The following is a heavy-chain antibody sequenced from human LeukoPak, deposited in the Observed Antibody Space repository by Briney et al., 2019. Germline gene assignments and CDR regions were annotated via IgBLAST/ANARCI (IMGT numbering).Heavy chain of an antibody. CDR2: IYYGGNT. J-gene: IGHJ2*01. V-gene: IGHV4-39*07. CDR1: GGSISSTLYY. D-gene: IGHD3-22*01. CDR3: ARALDNYYDSSGRYWYFDL. Sequence: SETLSLTCTVSGGSISSTLYYWGWIRQPPGKGLEWIGSIYYGGNTYYPPSLKSRVTISVDASKNQFSLKLSSVTAADTAVYYCARALDNYYDSSGRYWYFDLWGRGTLVTVSS.